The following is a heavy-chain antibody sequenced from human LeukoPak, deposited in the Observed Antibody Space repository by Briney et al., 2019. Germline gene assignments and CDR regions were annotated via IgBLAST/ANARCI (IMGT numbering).Heavy chain of an antibody. CDR1: GFTFSDYY. D-gene: IGHD5-24*01. CDR3: ARDNRYGYDH. J-gene: IGHJ4*02. V-gene: IGHV3-11*01. Sequence: GGSLRLSCAASGFTSGFTFSDYYMSWVRQAPGKGLEWVSYITGGVTTMYYADSVKGRFTISRDNAKNSLYLQMNSLRVEDTAVYYCARDNRYGYDHWGQGTLVTVSS. CDR2: ITGGVTTM.